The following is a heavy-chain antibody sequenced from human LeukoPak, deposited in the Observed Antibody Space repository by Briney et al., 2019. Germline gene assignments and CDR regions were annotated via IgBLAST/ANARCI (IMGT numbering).Heavy chain of an antibody. CDR3: ARAPVALRDAFDI. CDR2: IYYSGTT. J-gene: IGHJ3*02. Sequence: KSSETLSLTCTVSGGSINGGDYYWSWIRHHPGKGLEWIAYIYYSGTTYYNPSLKSRLTISVDTTKNQFSLKVNSATAADTALYFCARAPVALRDAFDIWGQGTMVTVSS. D-gene: IGHD4-17*01. CDR1: GGSINGGDYY. V-gene: IGHV4-31*03.